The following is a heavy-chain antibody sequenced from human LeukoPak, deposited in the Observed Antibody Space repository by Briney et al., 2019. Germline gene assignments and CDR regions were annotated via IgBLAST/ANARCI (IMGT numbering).Heavy chain of an antibody. J-gene: IGHJ6*03. CDR3: ARERVYYYYMDV. CDR1: GFTFSSYS. Sequence: PGGSLRLSCAASGFTFSSYSMNWVRQAPGKGLEWVSSISSSSSYIYYADSVKGRFTISRDNAKNSLYLQMSSLRAEDTAVYYCARERVYYYYMDVWGKGTTVTVSS. V-gene: IGHV3-21*01. CDR2: ISSSSSYI.